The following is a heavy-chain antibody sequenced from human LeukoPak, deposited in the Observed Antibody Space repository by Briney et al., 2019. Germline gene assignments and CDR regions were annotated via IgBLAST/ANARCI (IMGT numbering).Heavy chain of an antibody. V-gene: IGHV3-20*04. CDR2: INRNGSST. Sequence: PGGSLRLSCAASGFTFDDYGMSWVRQAPGKGLEWVSGINRNGSSTGYADSVKGRFTISRDNAKNSLYLQMNSLRAEDTAFYYCARFCDCSNTSCYPNWFDPWGQGTLVTLSS. J-gene: IGHJ5*02. D-gene: IGHD2-2*01. CDR1: GFTFDDYG. CDR3: ARFCDCSNTSCYPNWFDP.